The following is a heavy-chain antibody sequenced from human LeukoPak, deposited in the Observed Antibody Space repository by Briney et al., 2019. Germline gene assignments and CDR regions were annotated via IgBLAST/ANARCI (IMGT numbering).Heavy chain of an antibody. CDR3: ARAPEGDYYDSSGYFDY. CDR2: ISHDGSEK. Sequence: GGSLRLSCAASGFPFSSHWLSWFRQSPGKGLEWVAHISHDGSEKHYVDSVKGRFTISRDNAKNSLYLQMNSLRAEDTAVYYCARAPEGDYYDSSGYFDYWGQGTLVTVSS. CDR1: GFPFSSHW. D-gene: IGHD3-22*01. J-gene: IGHJ4*02. V-gene: IGHV3-7*01.